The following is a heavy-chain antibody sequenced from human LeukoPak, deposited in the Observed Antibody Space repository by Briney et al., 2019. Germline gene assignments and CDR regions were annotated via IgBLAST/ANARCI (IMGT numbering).Heavy chain of an antibody. CDR3: ARDAPGRDGYPGTFDY. V-gene: IGHV4-38-2*02. CDR2: IYHNGGI. D-gene: IGHD5-24*01. Sequence: SETLSLTCTVSGYSISTGFYWAWIRQSTGRGLEWIASIYHNGGIYYNLSLKSRVTMSVDTSKNQFSLRLSSVTTADTAVYSCARDAPGRDGYPGTFDYWGLGALVTVSS. J-gene: IGHJ4*02. CDR1: GYSISTGFY.